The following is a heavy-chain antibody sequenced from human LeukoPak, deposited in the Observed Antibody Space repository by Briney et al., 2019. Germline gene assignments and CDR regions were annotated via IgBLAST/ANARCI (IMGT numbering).Heavy chain of an antibody. CDR1: GGSISSGGYY. CDR3: ARGHSGYDWEGFDY. D-gene: IGHD5-12*01. J-gene: IGHJ4*02. CDR2: IYYSGST. V-gene: IGHV4-31*03. Sequence: SSETLSLTCTVSGGSISSGGYYWSWIRQHPGKGLEWIGYIYYSGSTYYNPSLKSRVTISVDTSKNQFSLKLSSVTAADTAVYYCARGHSGYDWEGFDYWGQGTLVTVSS.